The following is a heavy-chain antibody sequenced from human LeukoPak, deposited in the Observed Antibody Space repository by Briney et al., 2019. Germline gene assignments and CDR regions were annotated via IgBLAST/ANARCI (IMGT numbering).Heavy chain of an antibody. CDR3: ARRAGIGQAYFDY. Sequence: PSETLSLTCTVSGGSMNFYYWSWIRQSPGKGLECIGYIYYSGSTYYNPSLKSRVTISVDTSKNQFSLNLDPVTAADTAVYYCARRAGIGQAYFDYWGQGTLATVSS. CDR1: GGSMNFYY. CDR2: IYYSGST. V-gene: IGHV4-59*08. J-gene: IGHJ4*02.